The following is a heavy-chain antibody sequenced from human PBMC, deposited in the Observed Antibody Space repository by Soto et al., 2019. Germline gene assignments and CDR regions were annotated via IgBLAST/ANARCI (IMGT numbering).Heavy chain of an antibody. CDR2: ISSSGSTI. V-gene: IGHV3-11*01. CDR3: ARDQDSSSWYRYYYYYMDV. Sequence: LSLPCAASGFPFSDYYMSWIRQAPGKGLEWVSYISSSGSTIYYADSVKGRYTISRDNAKNSLYLQMNSLRAEDTAVYYCARDQDSSSWYRYYYYYMDVWGKGTTVTVSS. CDR1: GFPFSDYY. D-gene: IGHD6-13*01. J-gene: IGHJ6*03.